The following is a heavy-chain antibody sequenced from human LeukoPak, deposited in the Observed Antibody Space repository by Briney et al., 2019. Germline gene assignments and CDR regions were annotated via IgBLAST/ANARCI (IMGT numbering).Heavy chain of an antibody. CDR3: AKLGYDSSGSPRLVDY. CDR1: GFTFRSYG. J-gene: IGHJ4*02. V-gene: IGHV3-30*18. Sequence: GGSLRLSCAASGFTFRSYGMHWVRQGPGKGLEWVSFISYDGSKKYYADSVKGRFTISRDNSKNTLDLQMNSLRVEDTAVYYCAKLGYDSSGSPRLVDYWGQGTLVTVSS. CDR2: ISYDGSKK. D-gene: IGHD3-22*01.